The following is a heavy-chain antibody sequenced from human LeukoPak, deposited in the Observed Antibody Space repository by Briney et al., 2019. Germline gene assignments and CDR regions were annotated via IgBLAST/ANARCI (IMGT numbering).Heavy chain of an antibody. CDR1: GFTFSSYA. CDR2: ISGSGGST. D-gene: IGHD3-22*01. V-gene: IGHV3-23*01. J-gene: IGHJ4*02. Sequence: GGSLRLSCAASGFTFSSYAMSWVRQAPGKGLEWVSAISGSGGSTYYADSVKGRFTISRDNSKNTLYLQMNSLRAEDTAVYYCAKASWYYCDSSAQRFFDYWGQGTLVTVSS. CDR3: AKASWYYCDSSAQRFFDY.